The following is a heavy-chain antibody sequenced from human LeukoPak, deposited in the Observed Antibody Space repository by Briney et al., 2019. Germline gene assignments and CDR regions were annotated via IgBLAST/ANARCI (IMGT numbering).Heavy chain of an antibody. Sequence: SETLSLTCTVSGGSISSYYWSWLRQPPGKGLEWIGYIYYSGSTNYSPSLKSRVTISVDTSKNQFSLKLSSVTAADTAVYYCARIITYYYDSSGYYPYFDYWGQGTLVTVSS. CDR1: GGSISSYY. D-gene: IGHD3-22*01. CDR2: IYYSGST. CDR3: ARIITYYYDSSGYYPYFDY. J-gene: IGHJ4*02. V-gene: IGHV4-59*01.